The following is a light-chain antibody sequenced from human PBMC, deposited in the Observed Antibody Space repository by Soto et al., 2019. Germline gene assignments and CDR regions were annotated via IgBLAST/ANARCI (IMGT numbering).Light chain of an antibody. CDR3: AVWDDSLRGV. V-gene: IGLV1-47*01. CDR2: RDD. CDR1: SSDIGSNY. Sequence: QPVLTQPPSASGTPGQSVTISCSGSSSDIGSNYVCWYQQLPGAAPKLLISRDDQRPSGVPDRFSASKSGTSASLAISGLRPEDEADYYCAVWDDSLRGVFGGGTQLTVL. J-gene: IGLJ7*01.